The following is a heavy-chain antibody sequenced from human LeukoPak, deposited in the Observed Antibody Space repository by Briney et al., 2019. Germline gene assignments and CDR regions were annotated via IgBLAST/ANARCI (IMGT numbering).Heavy chain of an antibody. D-gene: IGHD3-16*02. V-gene: IGHV3-43*02. CDR3: AKASPSYVWGSYRLRPFDY. J-gene: IGHJ4*02. Sequence: TGGSLRLSCAASGFTLDDYAMHWVRQAPGKGLEWVSLISGDGGSTYYADSVKGRFTISRDNSKNSLYLQMNSLRTEDTALYYCAKASPSYVWGSYRLRPFDYWGQGTLVTVSS. CDR1: GFTLDDYA. CDR2: ISGDGGST.